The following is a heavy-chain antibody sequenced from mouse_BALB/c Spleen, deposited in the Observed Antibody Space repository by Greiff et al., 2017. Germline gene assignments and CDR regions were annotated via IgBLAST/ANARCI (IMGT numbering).Heavy chain of an antibody. CDR1: GFTFNTYA. J-gene: IGHJ1*01. CDR2: IRSKSNNYAT. V-gene: IGHV10-1*02. CDR3: VRDDGYPGPVYWYFDV. Sequence: EVQVVESGGGLVQPKGSLKLSCAASGFTFNTYAMNWVRQAPGKGLEWVARIRSKSNNYATYYADSVKDRFTISRDDSQSMLYLQMNNLKTEDTAMYYCVRDDGYPGPVYWYFDVWGAGTTVTVSS. D-gene: IGHD2-3*01.